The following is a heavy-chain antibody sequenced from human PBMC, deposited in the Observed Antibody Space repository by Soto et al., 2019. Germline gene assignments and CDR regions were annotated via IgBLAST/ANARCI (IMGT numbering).Heavy chain of an antibody. CDR1: GYTFTDYY. Sequence: QVQLVQSGAEVKKPGASVKVSCKASGYTFTDYYMHWVRQAPGQGLEWMGWINPNSGGTNYAQKVQGWVPVTSDTSISTAYMELSRLTSDDTAVYYCARHGEGSYWGGLDVWGRGTTVTVSS. V-gene: IGHV1-2*04. CDR3: ARHGEGSYWGGLDV. J-gene: IGHJ6*02. CDR2: INPNSGGT. D-gene: IGHD3-10*01.